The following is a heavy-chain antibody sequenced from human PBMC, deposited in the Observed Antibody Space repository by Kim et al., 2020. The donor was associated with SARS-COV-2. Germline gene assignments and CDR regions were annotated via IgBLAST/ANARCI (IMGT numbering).Heavy chain of an antibody. J-gene: IGHJ4*02. CDR2: IYPGDSDR. CDR3: ARSGGYHSSGWYSHY. Sequence: GESLKISCKTSGYSFDNYWIAWVRQMPGKGLEWMGVIYPGDSDRRYSPSFQGQVTISVDKSISTAYLQWSSLKASDSAMYYCARSGGYHSSGWYSHYWGQGTLVTVSS. V-gene: IGHV5-51*01. CDR1: GYSFDNYW. D-gene: IGHD6-19*01.